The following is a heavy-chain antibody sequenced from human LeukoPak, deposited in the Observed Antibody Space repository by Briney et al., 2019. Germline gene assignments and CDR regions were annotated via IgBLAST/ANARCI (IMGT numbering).Heavy chain of an antibody. Sequence: ASVKVSCKASGGTFSSYAISWVRQAPGQGLEWMGGITPIFGIANYAQKFQGRVTITTDESTSTAYMELSSLRSEDTAVYYCARASSGLVTHPFDYWGQGTLVTVSS. CDR1: GGTFSSYA. V-gene: IGHV1-69*05. J-gene: IGHJ4*02. CDR2: ITPIFGIA. CDR3: ARASSGLVTHPFDY. D-gene: IGHD2-21*02.